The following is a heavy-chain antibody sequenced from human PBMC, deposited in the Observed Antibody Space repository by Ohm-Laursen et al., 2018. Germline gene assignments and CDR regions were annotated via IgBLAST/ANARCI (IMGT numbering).Heavy chain of an antibody. CDR3: ARDRGHFDY. Sequence: SLRLSCAASGFSLSSYSMNWVRQAPGKGLQWVSYIDTSSRGIYSADSVKGRFTISRDNFKNTLYLQMNSLRVEDTAVYYCARDRGHFDYWGQGALVTVSS. CDR1: GFSLSSYS. J-gene: IGHJ4*02. D-gene: IGHD3-10*01. CDR2: IDTSSRGI. V-gene: IGHV3-48*01.